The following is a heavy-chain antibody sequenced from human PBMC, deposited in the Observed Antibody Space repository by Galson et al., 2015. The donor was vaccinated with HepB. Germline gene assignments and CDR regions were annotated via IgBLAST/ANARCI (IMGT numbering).Heavy chain of an antibody. Sequence: SLSLSCAASGFSLSTYWMTWIRQAPGRGLEWVANLNRDGTEGTYVGSVRGRFAISRDDAENSLFLQMNSLRAEDTAVYYCARITYHSNGMDVWGQGTTVSVSS. J-gene: IGHJ6*02. CDR1: GFSLSTYW. V-gene: IGHV3-7*01. CDR2: LNRDGTEG. CDR3: ARITYHSNGMDV. D-gene: IGHD3-16*01.